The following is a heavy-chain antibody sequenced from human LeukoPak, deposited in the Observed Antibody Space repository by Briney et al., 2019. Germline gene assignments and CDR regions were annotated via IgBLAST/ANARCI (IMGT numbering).Heavy chain of an antibody. V-gene: IGHV3-7*01. CDR2: IKQDGSEK. Sequence: GGSLRLSCAASGFTFVGYWMSWVRQAPGKGLEWVANIKQDGSEKYYVDSVKGRFTVSRDNTKNSLYLQMNSLRAEDTAVYYCARDHQLGAPMEDVWGQGTMVTVSS. D-gene: IGHD6-6*01. CDR3: ARDHQLGAPMEDV. CDR1: GFTFVGYW. J-gene: IGHJ3*01.